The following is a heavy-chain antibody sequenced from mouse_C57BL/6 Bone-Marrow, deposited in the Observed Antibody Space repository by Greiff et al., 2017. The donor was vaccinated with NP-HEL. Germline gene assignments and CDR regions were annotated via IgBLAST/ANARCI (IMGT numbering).Heavy chain of an antibody. Sequence: VQLQQSGAELARPGASVKMSCKASGYTFTSYTMHWVKQRPGQGLEWIGYINPSSGYTKYNQKFKDKATLTADKSSSTAYMQLSSLTSEDSAGYYCARPAYYGLPFAYWGQGTLVTVSA. J-gene: IGHJ3*01. D-gene: IGHD2-10*01. CDR2: INPSSGYT. V-gene: IGHV1-4*01. CDR3: ARPAYYGLPFAY. CDR1: GYTFTSYT.